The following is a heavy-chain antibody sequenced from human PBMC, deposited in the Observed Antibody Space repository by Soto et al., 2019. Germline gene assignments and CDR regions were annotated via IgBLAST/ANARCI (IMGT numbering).Heavy chain of an antibody. Sequence: SETLSLTCPFSGGSIISYYWSWIRQPPGKGLEWIGYIYYSGLTNYNPSLKSRVTISVDTSKNQFSLKLSSVTAADTAVYYCARYKSNYYYGMDVWGQGTTVT. CDR1: GGSIISYY. J-gene: IGHJ6*02. CDR2: IYYSGLT. D-gene: IGHD1-20*01. CDR3: ARYKSNYYYGMDV. V-gene: IGHV4-59*01.